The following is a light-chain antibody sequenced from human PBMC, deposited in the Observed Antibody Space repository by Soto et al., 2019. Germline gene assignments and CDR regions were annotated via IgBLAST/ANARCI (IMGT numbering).Light chain of an antibody. V-gene: IGLV2-11*01. CDR2: EVS. CDR1: SRDVDAYDF. CDR3: CSFAGSFYV. J-gene: IGLJ1*01. Sequence: QSALTQPRSVSRSPGQSLAIFCTGTSRDVDAYDFVSWYQHHPGKAPKLIISEVSKRPSGVSHRFSGSKSGNTASLTISGLQAEDEADYFCCSFAGSFYVFGTGTKVTVL.